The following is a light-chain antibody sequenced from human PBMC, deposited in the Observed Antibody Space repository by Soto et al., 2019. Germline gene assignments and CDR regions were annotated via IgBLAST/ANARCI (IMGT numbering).Light chain of an antibody. CDR2: GAS. Sequence: EIVMTQSPATLSVSPWEIATFSCRASQSVSSNLAWYQQKPGQAPRLLIYGASIRATGIPDRFRGSGSGTDFTLTISRLEPEDFAVYYCQQYGSSPITFGQGTRLEIK. CDR1: QSVSSN. CDR3: QQYGSSPIT. J-gene: IGKJ5*01. V-gene: IGKV3-20*01.